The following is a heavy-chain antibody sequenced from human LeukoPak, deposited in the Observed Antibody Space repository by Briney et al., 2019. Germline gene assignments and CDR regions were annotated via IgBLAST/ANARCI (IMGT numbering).Heavy chain of an antibody. V-gene: IGHV3-7*01. Sequence: GGSLRLSCAASGFTFSSYWMSWVGPAPGKGREWVANIKQDGSEKAYVDSVKGRFTISRDNAKNSLYLQMNSLRAEDTAVYYCARELIWVRGGNDYWGQGTLVTVSS. CDR3: ARELIWVRGGNDY. CDR1: GFTFSSYW. J-gene: IGHJ4*02. D-gene: IGHD3-10*01. CDR2: IKQDGSEK.